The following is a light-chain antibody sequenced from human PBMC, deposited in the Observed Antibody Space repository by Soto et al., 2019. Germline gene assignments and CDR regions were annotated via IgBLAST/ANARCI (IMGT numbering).Light chain of an antibody. CDR1: QSISNW. Sequence: DLQMTQSPSTLSASVGGRVTITCRASQSISNWLAWYQQKPGKAPKLLIFKASTLESGVPSRFSGSGSGTEFTLNISSLQPDDFATYHCQQYDTYPRTFGQGTKVDIK. CDR2: KAS. J-gene: IGKJ1*01. CDR3: QQYDTYPRT. V-gene: IGKV1-5*03.